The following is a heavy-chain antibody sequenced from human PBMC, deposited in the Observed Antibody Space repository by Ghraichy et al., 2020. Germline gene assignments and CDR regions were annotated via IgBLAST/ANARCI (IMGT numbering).Heavy chain of an antibody. V-gene: IGHV4-34*01. Sequence: GSLRLSCAVYGGSFSTYYWSWIRQPPGKGLEWIGEINRDGNTNYNPSLKSRVTISLDTSKNQFSLKLSSVTAADTAVYYCARANSIFGVVISNYYYYYYIDVWGKGTTVTVSS. D-gene: IGHD3-3*01. CDR2: INRDGNT. CDR3: ARANSIFGVVISNYYYYYYIDV. J-gene: IGHJ6*03. CDR1: GGSFSTYY.